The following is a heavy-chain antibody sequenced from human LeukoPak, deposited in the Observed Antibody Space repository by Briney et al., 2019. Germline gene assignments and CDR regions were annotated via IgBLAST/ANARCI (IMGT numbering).Heavy chain of an antibody. V-gene: IGHV3-30-3*01. J-gene: IGHJ4*02. D-gene: IGHD3-22*01. Sequence: GRSLRLSCAASGFAFSSYAMHWVRQAPGKGLEWVQVISYDGSNKYYADSVKGRFTISRDNSKNTLYLQMNSLRAEDTAVYYCAKDPTGYYYDSSGYYGGYWGQGTLVTVSS. CDR1: GFAFSSYA. CDR2: ISYDGSNK. CDR3: AKDPTGYYYDSSGYYGGY.